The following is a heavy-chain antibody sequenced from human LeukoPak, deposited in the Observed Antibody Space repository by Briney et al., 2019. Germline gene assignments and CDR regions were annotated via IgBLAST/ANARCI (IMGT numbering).Heavy chain of an antibody. J-gene: IGHJ4*02. V-gene: IGHV1-69*05. CDR3: ARLKLDSSGWYYFDY. CDR1: GGTFSSYA. Sequence: SVKVSCKASGGTFSSYAISWVRQAPGQGLEWMGGIIPIFGSANYAQKFQGRVTITTDESTSTAYMELSSLRPEDTAVYYCARLKLDSSGWYYFDYWGQGTLVTVSS. D-gene: IGHD6-19*01. CDR2: IIPIFGSA.